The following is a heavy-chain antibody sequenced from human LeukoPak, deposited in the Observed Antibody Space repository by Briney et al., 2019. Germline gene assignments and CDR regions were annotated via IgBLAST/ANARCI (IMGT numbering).Heavy chain of an antibody. V-gene: IGHV3-74*01. CDR3: ARGYSYGYRIDY. J-gene: IGHJ4*02. CDR1: EFTFSSYW. CDR2: ISSDGSST. Sequence: QPGGSLRLSXAASEFTFSSYWMHWVRQAPGKGLVWVSRISSDGSSTSYADSVKGRFTISRDTPKNTLYLQMNSLRAEDTAVYFCARGYSYGYRIDYWGQGTLVTVSS. D-gene: IGHD5-18*01.